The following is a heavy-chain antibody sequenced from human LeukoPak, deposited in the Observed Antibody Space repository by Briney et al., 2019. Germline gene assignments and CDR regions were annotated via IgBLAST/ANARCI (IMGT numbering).Heavy chain of an antibody. D-gene: IGHD3-9*01. CDR2: INPNSGGT. Sequence: HRASVKVSCKASGYTFTGYYMHWVRQAPGQGLERMGWINPNSGGTNYAQKFQGRVTMTRDTSISTAYMELSRLRSDDTAVYYCARRRADILTGYHWFDPWGQGTLVTVSS. CDR1: GYTFTGYY. CDR3: ARRRADILTGYHWFDP. J-gene: IGHJ5*02. V-gene: IGHV1-2*02.